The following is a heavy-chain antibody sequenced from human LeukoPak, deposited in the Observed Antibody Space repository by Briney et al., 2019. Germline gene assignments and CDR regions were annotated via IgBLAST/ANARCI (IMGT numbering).Heavy chain of an antibody. V-gene: IGHV3-23*01. D-gene: IGHD4-17*01. CDR3: ARDDYGETFDY. CDR1: GFTFSSYG. CDR2: ISGSGDST. Sequence: GGSLRLSCAASGFTFSSYGMSWVRQAPGKGLEWVSAISGSGDSTYYADSVKGRFTISRDNSKNTLYLQMNSLRAEDTAVYYCARDDYGETFDYWGQGTLVTVSS. J-gene: IGHJ4*02.